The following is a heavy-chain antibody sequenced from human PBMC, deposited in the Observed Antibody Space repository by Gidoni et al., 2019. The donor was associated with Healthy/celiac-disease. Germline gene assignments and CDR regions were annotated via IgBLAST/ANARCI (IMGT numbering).Heavy chain of an antibody. Sequence: QVQLVESGGGVVQPGRSLRLSCAASGFTFRSNGMTWVRQAPGKGLEWVAVISYDGSNKYYADSVKGRFTISRDNSKNTLYLQMNSLRAEDTAVYYCARDKKGLDCSSTSCYYYYYMDVWGKGTTVTVSS. CDR1: GFTFRSNG. CDR3: ARDKKGLDCSSTSCYYYYYMDV. D-gene: IGHD2-2*01. CDR2: ISYDGSNK. V-gene: IGHV3-30*03. J-gene: IGHJ6*03.